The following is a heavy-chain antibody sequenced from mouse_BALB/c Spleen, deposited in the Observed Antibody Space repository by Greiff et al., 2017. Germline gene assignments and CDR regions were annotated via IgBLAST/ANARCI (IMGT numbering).Heavy chain of an antibody. J-gene: IGHJ4*01. V-gene: IGHV2-9*02. CDR2: IWAGGST. Sequence: VQGVESGPGLVAPSQSLSITCTVSGFSLTSYGVHWVRQPPGKGLEWLGVIWAGGSTNYNSALMSRLSISKDNSKSQVFLKMNSLQTDDTAMYYCARDRERYYAMDYWGQGTSVTVSS. CDR3: ARDRERYYAMDY. CDR1: GFSLTSYG.